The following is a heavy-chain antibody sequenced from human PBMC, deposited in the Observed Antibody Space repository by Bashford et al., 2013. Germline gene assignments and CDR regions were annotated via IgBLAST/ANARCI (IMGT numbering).Heavy chain of an antibody. CDR1: GFTFSSYW. CDR2: IKRDGSEL. Sequence: GSLRLSCAASGFTFSSYWMTWVRQAPGKGLEWVANIKRDGSELYYVDSVKGRFTISRDNAKNSLDLQMNSLRARGHGSVYYCATDRYSGNSFGSQFDFWGREPWSPSPQ. CDR3: ATDRYSGNSFGSQFDF. V-gene: IGHV3-7*01. J-gene: IGHJ4*02. D-gene: IGHD1-26*01.